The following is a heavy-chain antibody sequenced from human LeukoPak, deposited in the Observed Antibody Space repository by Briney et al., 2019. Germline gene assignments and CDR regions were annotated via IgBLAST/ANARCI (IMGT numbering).Heavy chain of an antibody. CDR1: GYTLTELS. V-gene: IGHV1-24*01. CDR3: ATKRTYYDSSGYPIQDAFDI. Sequence: GASVKISCKVSGYTLTELSMYWVRQAPGKGLEWMGGFDPEDGETIYAQKFQGRVTMTEDTSTDTAYMELSSLRSEDTAVYYCATKRTYYDSSGYPIQDAFDIWGQGTMVTVSS. D-gene: IGHD3-22*01. J-gene: IGHJ3*02. CDR2: FDPEDGET.